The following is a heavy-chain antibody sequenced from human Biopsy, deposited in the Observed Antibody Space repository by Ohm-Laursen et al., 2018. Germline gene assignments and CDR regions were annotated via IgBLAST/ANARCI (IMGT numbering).Heavy chain of an antibody. CDR3: VLASFDY. Sequence: ASVKVSCKASGSIFTTYYIHWVRQAPGQGLEWMGIINPDGNSTAYTQNFQGRVTMTWDTSATTVYMELSSLRSEDTAVYYCVLASFDYWGQGTLVTVPS. V-gene: IGHV1-46*01. J-gene: IGHJ4*02. CDR2: INPDGNST. CDR1: GSIFTTYY.